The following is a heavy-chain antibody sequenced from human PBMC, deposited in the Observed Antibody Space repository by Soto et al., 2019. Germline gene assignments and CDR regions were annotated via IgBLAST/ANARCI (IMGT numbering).Heavy chain of an antibody. V-gene: IGHV3-13*01. CDR1: GFTFRTYD. CDR3: ARERYYGLGSYSYYYGMDV. J-gene: IGHJ6*02. CDR2: IDTAGHT. D-gene: IGHD3-10*01. Sequence: GGSLRLSCVASGFTFRTYDMHWVRQPTGKCLEWISTIDTAGHTYYLGSVKARFTVSRENAENSLYLQMNSLGAGDTAVYYCARERYYGLGSYSYYYGMDVWGQGXPVTVSS.